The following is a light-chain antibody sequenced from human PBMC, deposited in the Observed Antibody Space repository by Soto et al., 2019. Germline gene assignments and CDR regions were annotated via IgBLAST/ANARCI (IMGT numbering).Light chain of an antibody. CDR3: QKYNSAPPD. CDR1: QGISTY. Sequence: DIQMTQSPSSPSASVGDRVTITCRASQGISTYLAWYRQKPGKVPKLLIYAASTLQSGVPSRFSGSGSGTDFTLTISSLQPEGVATYYCQKYNSAPPDFGGGTKVEIK. J-gene: IGKJ4*01. CDR2: AAS. V-gene: IGKV1-27*01.